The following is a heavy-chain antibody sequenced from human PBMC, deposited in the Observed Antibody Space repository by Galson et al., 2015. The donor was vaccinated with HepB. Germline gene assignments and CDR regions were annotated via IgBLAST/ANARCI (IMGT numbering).Heavy chain of an antibody. V-gene: IGHV3-9*01. CDR1: GFTFDDYA. CDR2: ISWNSGRI. Sequence: SLRLSCAASGFTFDDYAMHWVRQAPGKGLEWVSGISWNSGRIGYADSVKGRFAISRDSAKNSLYLQMNSLRAEDTALYYCAKDSNRVTGAEHFQHWGQGTLVTVSS. J-gene: IGHJ1*01. CDR3: AKDSNRVTGAEHFQH. D-gene: IGHD1-20*01.